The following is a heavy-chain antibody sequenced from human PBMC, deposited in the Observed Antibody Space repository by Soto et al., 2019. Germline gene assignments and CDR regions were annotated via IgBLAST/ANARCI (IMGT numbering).Heavy chain of an antibody. D-gene: IGHD6-13*01. CDR2: ISGSGGGT. J-gene: IGHJ2*01. V-gene: IGHV3-23*01. Sequence: KGVEWVSAISGSGGGTYYADSVKGRFTISRDNSKNTLYLQMNSLSAEDTAVFFCATADGRRGCSTVSAFLRNRTTDL. CDR3: ATADGRRGCSTVSAFLRNRTTDL.